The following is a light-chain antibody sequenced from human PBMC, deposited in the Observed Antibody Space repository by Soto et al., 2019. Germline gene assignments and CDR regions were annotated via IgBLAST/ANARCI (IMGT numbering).Light chain of an antibody. J-gene: IGLJ3*02. CDR3: NSYAGSNNWV. CDR1: SSDVGGYNY. CDR2: EVS. Sequence: QYVLTQPPSASGSPGQSVTISCTGTSSDVGGYNYVSWYQQHPGKAPKLMIYEVSKRPSGVPDRFSGSKSGNTASLTVSGLQAEDEADYYCNSYAGSNNWVFGGGTKVTVL. V-gene: IGLV2-8*01.